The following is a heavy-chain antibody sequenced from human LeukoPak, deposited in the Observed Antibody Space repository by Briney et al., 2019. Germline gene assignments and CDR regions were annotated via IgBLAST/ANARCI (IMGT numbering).Heavy chain of an antibody. CDR3: ARHAYGDIVVVPAAMPAEPYFDY. J-gene: IGHJ4*02. V-gene: IGHV4-39*01. Sequence: SETLSLTCTVSGGSISSSSYYWGWIRQPPGKGLEWIGSIYYSGSTYYNPSLKSRVTISVDTSKNQFSLKLSSVTAADTAMYYCARHAYGDIVVVPAAMPAEPYFDYWGQGTLVTVSS. D-gene: IGHD2-2*01. CDR2: IYYSGST. CDR1: GGSISSSSYY.